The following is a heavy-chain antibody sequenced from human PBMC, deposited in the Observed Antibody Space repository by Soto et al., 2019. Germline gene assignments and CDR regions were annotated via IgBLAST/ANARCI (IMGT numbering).Heavy chain of an antibody. D-gene: IGHD4-17*01. CDR1: GYTFTNYA. V-gene: IGHV1-3*01. CDR2: INAGNGNT. J-gene: IGHJ6*02. CDR3: AKADTVTSGYYYCMDV. Sequence: ASVKVSCKASGYTFTNYAIHWVRQAPGQRPEWMGWINAGNGNTKYSQNFQGRVTISRDTSASTAYMDLSSLRSEDTAMYYCAKADTVTSGYYYCMDVWGQGTTVTASS.